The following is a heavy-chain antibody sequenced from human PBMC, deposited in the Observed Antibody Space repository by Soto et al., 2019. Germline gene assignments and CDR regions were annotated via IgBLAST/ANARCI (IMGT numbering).Heavy chain of an antibody. D-gene: IGHD2-8*01. Sequence: ASVKVSCKASGYTFTSYAMHWVRQATGQRLEWLGWMNSNSGRTGYGQRFQGRITMTSNTSRTTAYMELNSLRSEDTAVYYCARGHPTDNGLDPWGQGTVVTVSS. J-gene: IGHJ5*02. CDR3: ARGHPTDNGLDP. V-gene: IGHV1-8*02. CDR2: MNSNSGRT. CDR1: GYTFTSYA.